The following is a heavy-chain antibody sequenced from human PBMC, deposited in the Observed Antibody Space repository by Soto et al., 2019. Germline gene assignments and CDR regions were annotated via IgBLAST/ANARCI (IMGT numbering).Heavy chain of an antibody. CDR3: AREAGVRSPFDS. Sequence: PSETLSLTCTVSGGSIRNYHWSWIRQPQGKGLKWIGFIYYSGCTNYNPSLKSRVTISVDTSKNQFSLKLSSVTAADMAIYYCAREAGVRSPFDSWGQG. CDR2: IYYSGCT. D-gene: IGHD3-3*01. V-gene: IGHV4-59*01. CDR1: GGSIRNYH. J-gene: IGHJ5*02.